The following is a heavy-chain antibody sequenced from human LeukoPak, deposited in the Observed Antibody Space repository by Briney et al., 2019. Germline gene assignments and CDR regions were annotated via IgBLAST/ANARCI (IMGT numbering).Heavy chain of an antibody. J-gene: IGHJ5*02. CDR3: VREAGYCAPVCVKTNWFDP. D-gene: IGHD2-15*01. CDR1: GFPFSSHA. CDR2: ISNGKT. V-gene: IGHV3-23*01. Sequence: GGSLRLSCAASGFPFSSHAMSWVRQPPGKGPEWVAAISNGKTYYAESVRGRFAISRDDSTNTVYLHMNSLRDEDTALYHCVREAGYCAPVCVKTNWFDPWGQGTLVTVSS.